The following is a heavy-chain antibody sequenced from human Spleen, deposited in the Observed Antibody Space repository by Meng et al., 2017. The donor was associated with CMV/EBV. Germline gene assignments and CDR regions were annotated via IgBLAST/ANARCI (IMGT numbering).Heavy chain of an antibody. CDR1: GFILNNYW. CDR3: AKGEYNSPSLLDG. D-gene: IGHD6-6*01. CDR2: IKQDGSEK. V-gene: IGHV3-7*01. Sequence: GESLKISCAASGFILNNYWMTWVRQAPGKGLEWVANIKQDGSEKYYADSVRGRFTISRDNARNSLYLQMNSLRADDTAVYYCAKGEYNSPSLLDGWGQGTLVTVSS. J-gene: IGHJ4*02.